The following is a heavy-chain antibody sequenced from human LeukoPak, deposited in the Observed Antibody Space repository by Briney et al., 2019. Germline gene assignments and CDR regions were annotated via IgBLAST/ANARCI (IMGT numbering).Heavy chain of an antibody. D-gene: IGHD3-10*01. CDR3: AKGGITMVRGAATRIDY. CDR1: GFTFDDYG. Sequence: GGSLRLSCAASGFTFDDYGMSWVRQAPGKGLEWVSGINLNGGSTGYADSVKGRFTISRDNSKNTLYLQMNSLRAEDTAVYYCAKGGITMVRGAATRIDYWGQGTLVTVSS. J-gene: IGHJ4*02. CDR2: INLNGGST. V-gene: IGHV3-20*04.